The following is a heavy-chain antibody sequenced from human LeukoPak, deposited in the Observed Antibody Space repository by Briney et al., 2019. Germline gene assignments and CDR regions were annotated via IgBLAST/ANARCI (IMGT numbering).Heavy chain of an antibody. CDR1: GYSENFYG. D-gene: IGHD2-21*02. J-gene: IGHJ4*02. CDR2: ISAQHGQT. CDR3: AKDFVVVPGNVNYFDY. V-gene: IGHV1-18*01. Sequence: ASVKVSCKTSGYSENFYGITWVRQVAGQGLEWMGWISAQHGQTEYAPNSQDRVTMTTDTYTNTAYMELRSLRSEDTAVYYCAKDFVVVPGNVNYFDYWGQGALVTVSS.